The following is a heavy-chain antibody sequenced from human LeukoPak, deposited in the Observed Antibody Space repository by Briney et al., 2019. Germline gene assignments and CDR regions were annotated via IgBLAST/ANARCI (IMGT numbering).Heavy chain of an antibody. CDR1: GGSISSYY. V-gene: IGHV4-59*08. CDR2: IYYSGST. Sequence: TASETLSLTSTVSGGSISSYYWSWIRQPPGKGLEWIGYIYYSGSTNYNPSLKSRVTISVDTSKNQFSLKLSSVTAADTAVYYCARQYGDYAGFDYWGQGTLVTVSS. CDR3: ARQYGDYAGFDY. J-gene: IGHJ4*02. D-gene: IGHD4-17*01.